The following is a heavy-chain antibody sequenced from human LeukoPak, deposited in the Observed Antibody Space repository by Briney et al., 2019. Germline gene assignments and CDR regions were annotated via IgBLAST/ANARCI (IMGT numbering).Heavy chain of an antibody. J-gene: IGHJ6*02. CDR1: GFTFSSYA. V-gene: IGHV3-23*01. CDR2: ISGTGGNT. Sequence: PGGSLRLSCAASGFTFSSYAMSWVRQAPGKGLEWVSAISGTGGNTYYADSVKGRFTISRDNSKNTLYLQMNSLRAEDTAVYYCGKARESRSSTSCYRNGMDVWGQGTTVTVSS. CDR3: GKARESRSSTSCYRNGMDV. D-gene: IGHD2-2*02.